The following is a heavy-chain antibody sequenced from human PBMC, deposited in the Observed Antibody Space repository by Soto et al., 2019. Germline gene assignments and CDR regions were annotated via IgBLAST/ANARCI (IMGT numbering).Heavy chain of an antibody. J-gene: IGHJ3*02. V-gene: IGHV1-8*01. Sequence: ASVKVSFKASGYTFTSYDINWVRQATGQGLEWMGWMNPNSGNTGYAQKFQGRVTMTRNTSISTAYMELSSLRSEDTAVYYCARAGGDYVSNNQDAFDIWGQGTMVTVSS. CDR1: GYTFTSYD. CDR3: ARAGGDYVSNNQDAFDI. CDR2: MNPNSGNT. D-gene: IGHD4-17*01.